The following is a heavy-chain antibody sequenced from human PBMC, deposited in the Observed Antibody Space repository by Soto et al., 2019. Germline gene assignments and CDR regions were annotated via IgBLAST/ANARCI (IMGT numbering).Heavy chain of an antibody. CDR2: INPSGGST. V-gene: IGHV1-46*01. CDR3: ARENWYCTNGVCPHRIDP. CDR1: GYTFTSYC. J-gene: IGHJ5*02. D-gene: IGHD2-8*01. Sequence: GASVKVSCKASGYTFTSYCMHWVRQAPGEGLEWMGIINPSGGSTSYAQKFQGRVTMTRDTSTSTVYMELSSLRSEDTAIYYCARENWYCTNGVCPHRIDPWGQGTLVTVSS.